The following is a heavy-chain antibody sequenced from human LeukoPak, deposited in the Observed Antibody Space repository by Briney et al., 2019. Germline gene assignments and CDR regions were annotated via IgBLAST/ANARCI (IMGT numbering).Heavy chain of an antibody. CDR3: ARGRSHDYGGFDY. V-gene: IGHV4-39*01. Sequence: SETLSLTCTVSGGSISSSSYYWGWIRQPPGKGLEWIGSIYYSGSTYYNPSLKSRVTISVDTSKNQFSLKLSSVTAADTAVYYCARGRSHDYGGFDYWGQGTLVTVSS. J-gene: IGHJ4*02. D-gene: IGHD4-23*01. CDR2: IYYSGST. CDR1: GGSISSSSYY.